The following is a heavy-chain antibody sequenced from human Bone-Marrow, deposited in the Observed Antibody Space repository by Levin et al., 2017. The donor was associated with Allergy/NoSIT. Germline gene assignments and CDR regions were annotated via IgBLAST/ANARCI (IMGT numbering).Heavy chain of an antibody. CDR3: ARDKSSTVVVGWGCFDY. Sequence: GESLKISCAASGFTFSGYSMHWVRQAPGKGLEWVAFISYGESSKYYAESVKGRFSISRDNSKNTLSLQMNSLRTDDTAVYYCARDKSSTVVVGWGCFDYWGQGTLVTVSS. D-gene: IGHD3-22*01. CDR1: GFTFSGYS. J-gene: IGHJ4*02. V-gene: IGHV3-30-3*01. CDR2: ISYGESSK.